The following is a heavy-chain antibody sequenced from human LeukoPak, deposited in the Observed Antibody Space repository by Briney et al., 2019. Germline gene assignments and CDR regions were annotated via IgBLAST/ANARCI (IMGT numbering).Heavy chain of an antibody. V-gene: IGHV3-66*01. CDR3: ASTRDYYYYYMDV. CDR1: GFTVSSNY. J-gene: IGHJ6*03. Sequence: GGSLRLSCTVSGFTVSSNYMSWVRQAPGKGLEWGSVIYSGGSTYYADSVKGRFTISRDNSKNRLYLQMNSLRAEDTAVYYCASTRDYYYYYMDVWGKGTTVTVSS. CDR2: IYSGGST. D-gene: IGHD3-3*01.